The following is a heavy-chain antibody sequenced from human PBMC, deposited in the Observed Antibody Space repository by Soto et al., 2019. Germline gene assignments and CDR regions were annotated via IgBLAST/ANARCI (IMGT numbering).Heavy chain of an antibody. Sequence: ASVKVSCKDSVGTFSSYAISWVRQAPGQALEWMGWISPHTGGTTYAQKIQGRVTITRDTAVITAFMELSRLGSDDTAVYYFARASQMVINPYYYPMDVWGQGTTVTVSS. J-gene: IGHJ6*02. CDR1: VGTFSSYA. CDR2: ISPHTGGT. V-gene: IGHV1-2*02. CDR3: ARASQMVINPYYYPMDV. D-gene: IGHD3-22*01.